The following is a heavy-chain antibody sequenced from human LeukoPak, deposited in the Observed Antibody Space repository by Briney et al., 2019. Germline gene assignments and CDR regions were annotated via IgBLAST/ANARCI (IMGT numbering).Heavy chain of an antibody. D-gene: IGHD6-19*01. CDR3: AKDRGKQWPNWYFDV. J-gene: IGHJ2*01. V-gene: IGHV3-23*01. CDR2: ISGSGGSI. CDR1: GGSISSYY. Sequence: ETLSLTCTVSGGSISSYYWSWIRQPAGKGLEWVSTISGSGGSIYYADPVKGQLTISRDNSKNTLYLQMSSLRAEDTAVYYCAKDRGKQWPNWYFDVWGRGTLVTVSS.